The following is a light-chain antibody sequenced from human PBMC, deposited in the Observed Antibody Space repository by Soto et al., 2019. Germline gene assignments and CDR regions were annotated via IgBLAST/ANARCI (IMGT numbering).Light chain of an antibody. CDR3: QLYYTTPWT. V-gene: IGKV4-1*01. Sequence: DIVMTQSPDSLAVSLGERATINCKSSQSVLYSSNNKNYLAWYQQKPGQPPKALIYWASTRESGVPDRFSGSGSGTDFTLTISSLQAEDVAVYYCQLYYTTPWTFGQGTKVDIK. J-gene: IGKJ1*01. CDR1: QSVLYSSNNKNY. CDR2: WAS.